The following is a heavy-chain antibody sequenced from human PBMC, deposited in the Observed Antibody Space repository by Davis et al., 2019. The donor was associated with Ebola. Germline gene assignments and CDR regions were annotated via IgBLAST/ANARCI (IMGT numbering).Heavy chain of an antibody. Sequence: WGSLRLSCAASGFTFSSYEMNWVRQAPGKGLEWVSYISSSGSTIYYADSVKGRFTISRDNAKNSLYLQMNSLRAEDTAVYYCARAGQLGRYYVIPGYYYGMDVWGQGTTVTVSS. CDR1: GFTFSSYE. CDR3: ARAGQLGRYYVIPGYYYGMDV. CDR2: ISSSGSTI. D-gene: IGHD1-26*01. J-gene: IGHJ6*02. V-gene: IGHV3-48*03.